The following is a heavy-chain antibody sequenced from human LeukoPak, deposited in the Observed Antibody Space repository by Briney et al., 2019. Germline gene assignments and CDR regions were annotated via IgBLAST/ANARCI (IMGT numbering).Heavy chain of an antibody. D-gene: IGHD3-22*01. CDR1: GYTSTSYG. J-gene: IGHJ4*02. CDR3: ARDLAPNIYYYDRSAYTPGVV. Sequence: ASVKVSCKASGYTSTSYGISWVRQAPGQGLEWMGWISAYNGNTNYAQKLQGRVTMTTDTSTSTAYMELTSLRSEDTAVYYCARDLAPNIYYYDRSAYTPGVVWGQGTLVTVSS. CDR2: ISAYNGNT. V-gene: IGHV1-18*01.